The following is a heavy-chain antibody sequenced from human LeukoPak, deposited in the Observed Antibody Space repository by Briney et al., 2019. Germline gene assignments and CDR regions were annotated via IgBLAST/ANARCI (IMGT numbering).Heavy chain of an antibody. CDR3: ARDNWNYGSSMDV. CDR1: GGSISSSSYY. D-gene: IGHD1-7*01. J-gene: IGHJ6*02. V-gene: IGHV4-39*02. CDR2: IYYTGST. Sequence: PSETLSLTCTVSGGSISSSSYYWGWIRQPPGKGLEWIGSIYYTGSTYYNPSLESRVTISIDTSKNQFSLRLASVTAADTAVYYCARDNWNYGSSMDVWGQGTTVTVSS.